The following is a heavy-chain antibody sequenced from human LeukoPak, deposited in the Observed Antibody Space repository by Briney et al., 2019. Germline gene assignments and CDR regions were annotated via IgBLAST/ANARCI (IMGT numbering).Heavy chain of an antibody. D-gene: IGHD2-21*01. V-gene: IGHV3-7*01. CDR3: ARGRDLLN. CDR2: INQDESEK. Sequence: GGSLRLSCAASGFTFSSNWMSWVRQAPGKGLEWAATINQDESEKYYVDSVKGRFTISRDSAKNSLYLQMNSLRADDSGVYYCARGRDLLNWGQGTLVTVSS. J-gene: IGHJ4*02. CDR1: GFTFSSNW.